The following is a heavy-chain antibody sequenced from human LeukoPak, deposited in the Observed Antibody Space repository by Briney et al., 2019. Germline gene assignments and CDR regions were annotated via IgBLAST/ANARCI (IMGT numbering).Heavy chain of an antibody. CDR1: GYTFTDFS. Sequence: ASVKVSCKASGYTFTDFSLHWVRQAPGQRLEWMGWVSPNTGDTKYAPKIQGRVTMTRDTSISTVYMELTSLKYDDTAVYYCARDRRVYGAPLFDYWGQGTLVTVPS. D-gene: IGHD4/OR15-4a*01. J-gene: IGHJ4*02. CDR2: VSPNTGDT. V-gene: IGHV1-2*02. CDR3: ARDRRVYGAPLFDY.